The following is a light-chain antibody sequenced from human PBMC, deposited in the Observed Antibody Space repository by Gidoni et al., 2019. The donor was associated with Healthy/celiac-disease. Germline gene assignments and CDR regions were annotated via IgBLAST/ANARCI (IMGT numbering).Light chain of an antibody. CDR2: WAS. J-gene: IGKJ2*01. V-gene: IGKV4-1*01. CDR3: QQYYSTPYT. CDR1: QSLLYSSNNKNY. Sequence: DIVMTQFPDSLAVSLGERATINCKSSQSLLYSSNNKNYLAWYQQKPGQPPNLLIYWASTRESGVPDRFNGSGSGTDFTLTISSLQAEDVAVYYCQQYYSTPYTFGQGTKLEIK.